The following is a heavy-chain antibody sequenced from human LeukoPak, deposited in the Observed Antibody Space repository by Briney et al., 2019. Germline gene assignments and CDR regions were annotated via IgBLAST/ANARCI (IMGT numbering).Heavy chain of an antibody. CDR3: ARGKVTRDWYFDL. D-gene: IGHD4-17*01. CDR2: INHSGNT. CDR1: GDSVSRSSYY. J-gene: IGHJ2*01. V-gene: IGHV4-39*07. Sequence: PSETLSLTCTVSGDSVSRSSYYWTWIRLPPGKGLEWIGEINHSGNTNYNPSLKSRVTISIDTSKNQFSLKLSSVTAADTAVYYCARGKVTRDWYFDLWGRGTLVTVSS.